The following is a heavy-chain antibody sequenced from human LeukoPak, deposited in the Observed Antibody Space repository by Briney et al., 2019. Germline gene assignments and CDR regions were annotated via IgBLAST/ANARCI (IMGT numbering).Heavy chain of an antibody. CDR3: ARDFVYGDSLEYFQD. CDR1: GFTVSSYN. CDR2: ISSSPTNI. J-gene: IGHJ1*01. V-gene: IGHV3-21*04. D-gene: IGHD4-17*01. Sequence: GGSLRLSCAASGFTVSSYNMNWVRQAPGKGLEWVSFISSSPTNIYYAASVKGRFTISRDNAKNSLYLQINSLRAEDTAVYYCARDFVYGDSLEYFQDWGQGTLVTVSS.